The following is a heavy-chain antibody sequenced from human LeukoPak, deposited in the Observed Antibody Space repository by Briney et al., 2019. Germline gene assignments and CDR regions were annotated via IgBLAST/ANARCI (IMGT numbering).Heavy chain of an antibody. D-gene: IGHD3-10*01. Sequence: PGGSLRLSCAASGFTFSSYSMNWVRQAPGKGLEWVSAILSGAETTSYADSVRGRFTISRDNSKNTLYLEMNSLRAEDTAIYYCAKDLISPRRVGSSEKLDYWGQGTLVTVSS. CDR2: ILSGAETT. CDR3: AKDLISPRRVGSSEKLDY. J-gene: IGHJ4*02. V-gene: IGHV3-23*01. CDR1: GFTFSSYS.